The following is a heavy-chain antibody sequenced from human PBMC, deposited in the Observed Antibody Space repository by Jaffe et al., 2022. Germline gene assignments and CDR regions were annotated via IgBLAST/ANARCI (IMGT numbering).Heavy chain of an antibody. CDR2: IKCDGSEK. D-gene: IGHD6-19*01. V-gene: IGHV3-7*03. Sequence: EVQLVESGGGLVKPGGSLRLSCAASGFTFSSSWMHWVCQAPEKGLEWVADIKCDGSEKYYVDSVKGRLTISRDNAKNSLYLQVNSLRAEDMTVYYCVTKPKGIAVAGSRRGFDYWGQGTLVTVSS. CDR3: VTKPKGIAVAGSRRGFDY. J-gene: IGHJ4*02. CDR1: GFTFSSSW.